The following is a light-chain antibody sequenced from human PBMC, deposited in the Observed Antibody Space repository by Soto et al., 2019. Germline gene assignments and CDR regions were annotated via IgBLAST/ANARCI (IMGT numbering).Light chain of an antibody. J-gene: IGKJ5*01. CDR1: QSVSSN. CDR3: QQYTYWPIT. Sequence: EIVMTQSPATLSVSPGERATLSCRASQSVSSNLAWYQQKPGQAPRLLIYGASTRATGIPARFSGSGSGTECTLAISSLQSEDFAVYYCQQYTYWPITFGQGTRRRL. V-gene: IGKV3-15*01. CDR2: GAS.